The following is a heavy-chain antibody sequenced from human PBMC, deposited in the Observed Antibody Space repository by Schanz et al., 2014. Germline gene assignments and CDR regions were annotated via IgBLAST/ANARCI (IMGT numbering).Heavy chain of an antibody. J-gene: IGHJ2*01. CDR2: VSSRGDEI. Sequence: EVQLLESGGGLVQPGGSLRLSCAASGFTFGDYAMTWVRQAPGKGLEWVAAVSSRGDEIKYADSVRGRFTISRDNSRSTMYLQKNRLRAEDTAVYFCAKDLGVDCGDGCFNGYFDLWGRGTLVTVSS. V-gene: IGHV3-23*05. D-gene: IGHD2-21*02. CDR1: GFTFGDYA. CDR3: AKDLGVDCGDGCFNGYFDL.